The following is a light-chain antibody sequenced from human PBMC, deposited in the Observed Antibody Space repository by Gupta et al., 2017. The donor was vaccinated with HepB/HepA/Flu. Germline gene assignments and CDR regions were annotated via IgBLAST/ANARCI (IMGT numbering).Light chain of an antibody. J-gene: IGKJ1*01. V-gene: IGKV1-8*01. Sequence: AIRMTQSPSSFSASTGDRVTITCRASQGISSYLAWYQQKPGKAPKLLIYAASTLQSGVPSRFSGSGSGTDFTLTIGCLQSEDFATYYCQQYYSYPPGTFGQGTKVEIK. CDR2: AAS. CDR3: QQYYSYPPGT. CDR1: QGISSY.